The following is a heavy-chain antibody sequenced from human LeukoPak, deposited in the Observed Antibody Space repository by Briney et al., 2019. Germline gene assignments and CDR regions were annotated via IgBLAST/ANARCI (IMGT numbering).Heavy chain of an antibody. CDR3: ARDSNLPAAMPFDY. Sequence: ASVKVSCKASGYTFTSYGISWVRQAPGQGLEWMGWISAYNGNTNYAQKLQGRVTMTTDTSTSTAYMELRSLRSGDTAVYYCARDSNLPAAMPFDYWGQGTLVTVSS. CDR2: ISAYNGNT. D-gene: IGHD2-2*01. J-gene: IGHJ4*02. CDR1: GYTFTSYG. V-gene: IGHV1-18*01.